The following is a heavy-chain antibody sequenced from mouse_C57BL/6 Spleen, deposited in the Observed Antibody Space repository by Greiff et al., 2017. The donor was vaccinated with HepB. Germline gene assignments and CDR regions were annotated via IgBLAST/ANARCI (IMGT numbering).Heavy chain of an antibody. CDR3: ARRGDYGSSYYFDY. Sequence: EVKLMESGPELVKPGASVKIPCKASGYTFTDYNMDWVKQSHGKSLEWIGDINPNNGGTIYNQKFKGKATLTVDKSSSTAYMELRSLTSEDTAVYYCARRGDYGSSYYFDYWGQGTTLTVSS. V-gene: IGHV1-18*01. D-gene: IGHD1-1*01. J-gene: IGHJ2*01. CDR2: INPNNGGT. CDR1: GYTFTDYN.